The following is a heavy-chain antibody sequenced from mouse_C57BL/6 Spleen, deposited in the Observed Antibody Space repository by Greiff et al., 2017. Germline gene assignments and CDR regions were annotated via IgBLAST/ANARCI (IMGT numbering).Heavy chain of an antibody. Sequence: QVQLQQPGAELVKPGASVKLSCKASGYTFTSYWMPWVKQRPGQGLEWIGMIHPNSGSTNYNEKFKSKAPLTVDKSSSTAYMQLSSLTSEDSAVYYCARENSYYYGSSYFDYWGQGTTLTVSS. J-gene: IGHJ2*01. CDR2: IHPNSGST. CDR3: ARENSYYYGSSYFDY. CDR1: GYTFTSYW. V-gene: IGHV1-64*01. D-gene: IGHD1-1*01.